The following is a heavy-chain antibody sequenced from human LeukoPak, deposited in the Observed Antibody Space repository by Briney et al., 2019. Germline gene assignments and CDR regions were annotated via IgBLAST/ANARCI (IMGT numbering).Heavy chain of an antibody. CDR3: ARDGGDYSDSSGEFDY. J-gene: IGHJ4*02. CDR1: GYSISSGYY. V-gene: IGHV4-38-2*02. D-gene: IGHD3-22*01. Sequence: PSETLSLTCTVSGYSISSGYYWGWIRQPPGKGLEWIGSIYHSGSTYYNPSLKSRVTISVDTSRNQFSLKLSSVTAADTAVYYCARDGGDYSDSSGEFDYWGQGTLVTVSS. CDR2: IYHSGST.